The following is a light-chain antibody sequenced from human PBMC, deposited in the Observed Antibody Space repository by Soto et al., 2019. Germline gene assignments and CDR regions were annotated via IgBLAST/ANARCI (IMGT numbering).Light chain of an antibody. CDR2: DVS. J-gene: IGLJ2*01. CDR3: QAWDSSTRVV. CDR1: SSDVGGYNY. Sequence: QSALTQPASVSGSPGQSITISCTGTSSDVGGYNYVSWYQQHPGKAPKLMIYDVSNRPSGVSNRFSGSKSGNTASLTISGLQAEDEADYYCQAWDSSTRVVFGGGTKLTVL. V-gene: IGLV2-14*01.